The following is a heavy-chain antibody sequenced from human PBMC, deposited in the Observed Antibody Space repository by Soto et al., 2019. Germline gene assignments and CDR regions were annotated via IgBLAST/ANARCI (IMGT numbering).Heavy chain of an antibody. J-gene: IGHJ6*02. V-gene: IGHV3-21*01. CDR3: ASGCTNGVCYLTPGFYYGMDV. D-gene: IGHD2-8*01. CDR2: ISDSGDYI. CDR1: GFTFSSYT. Sequence: GGSLRLSCAASGFTFSSYTMNWVRQAPGKGLEWVSSISDSGDYIYYADSLKGRFTISRNNAKNSLYLPMNSLRAEDTALYYCASGCTNGVCYLTPGFYYGMDVWGQGTTVSVS.